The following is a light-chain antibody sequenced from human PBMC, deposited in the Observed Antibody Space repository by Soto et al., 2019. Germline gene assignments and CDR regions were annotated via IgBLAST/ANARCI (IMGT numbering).Light chain of an antibody. CDR2: EVS. CDR3: SSYTTGSPYV. J-gene: IGLJ1*01. CDR1: SSDFGGYNF. V-gene: IGLV2-14*01. Sequence: QSALTQPASVSGSPGQWITISCTGTSSDFGGYNFVSWYQQHPGEAPKLIIYEVSNRPSGVSYRFSASKSGNTASLTISGLQAEDEADYYCSSYTTGSPYVFGGGTKVTVL.